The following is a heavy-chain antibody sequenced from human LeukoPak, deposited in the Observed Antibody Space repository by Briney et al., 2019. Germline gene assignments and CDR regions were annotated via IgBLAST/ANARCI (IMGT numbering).Heavy chain of an antibody. Sequence: SETLSLTCTVSGGSISSSFYYWGWIRQPPGKGLEWIGSIYHSGSTYYNPSLKSRVTISVDTSRNQFSLNLSSVTAADTAVYYCARGDTPDYWGQGTLVTVSS. CDR1: GGSISSSFYY. D-gene: IGHD5-18*01. V-gene: IGHV4-39*01. CDR3: ARGDTPDY. CDR2: IYHSGST. J-gene: IGHJ4*02.